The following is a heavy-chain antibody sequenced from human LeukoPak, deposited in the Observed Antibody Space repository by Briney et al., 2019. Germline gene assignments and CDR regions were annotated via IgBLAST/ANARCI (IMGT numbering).Heavy chain of an antibody. CDR2: ISSSGSTI. V-gene: IGHV3-11*01. CDR1: GFTFSDYY. J-gene: IGHJ3*02. D-gene: IGHD3-10*01. CDR3: ARGTVLLWFREFSYAFDI. Sequence: GGSLRLSCAASGFTFSDYYMSWIRQAPGKGLEWVSYISSSGSTIYYADSVKGRFTISRDNAKNSLYLQMNSLRAEDTAVYYCARGTVLLWFREFSYAFDIWGQGTMVTVSS.